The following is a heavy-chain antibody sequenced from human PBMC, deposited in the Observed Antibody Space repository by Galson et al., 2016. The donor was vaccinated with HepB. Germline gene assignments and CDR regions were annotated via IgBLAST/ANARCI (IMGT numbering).Heavy chain of an antibody. CDR3: ARDWGYCSRTSCYAVDN. V-gene: IGHV4-61*01. CDR1: GGSVISESDY. D-gene: IGHD2-2*01. J-gene: IGHJ4*02. CDR2: IYYSGST. Sequence: SETLSLTCTVSGGSVISESDYWTWIRQPPGKGLEWIGYIYYSGSTNYNPSLKSRLTISVDTSKNQFSLQLGSVTAADTAVYYCARDWGYCSRTSCYAVDNWGQGTLVTVSS.